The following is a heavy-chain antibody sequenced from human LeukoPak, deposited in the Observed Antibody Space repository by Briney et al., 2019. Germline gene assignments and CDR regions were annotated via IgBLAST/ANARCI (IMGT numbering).Heavy chain of an antibody. V-gene: IGHV3-48*04. J-gene: IGHJ1*01. CDR1: GFTFSSYS. CDR2: ISSSSSTI. Sequence: GGSLRLSCAASGFTFSSYSMNWVRQAPGKGLEWVSYISSSSSTIYYADSVKGRFTISRDNAKNSLYLQMNSLRAEDTAVYYCARDGHYDSLTGYFQDWGQGTLVTVSS. CDR3: ARDGHYDSLTGYFQD. D-gene: IGHD3-9*01.